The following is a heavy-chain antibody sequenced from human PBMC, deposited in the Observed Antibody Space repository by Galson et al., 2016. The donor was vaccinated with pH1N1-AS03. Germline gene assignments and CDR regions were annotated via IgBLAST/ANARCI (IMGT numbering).Heavy chain of an antibody. CDR3: VRALTGSSGTHPYTFDY. D-gene: IGHD3-10*01. J-gene: IGHJ4*02. V-gene: IGHV3-21*01. Sequence: SLRLSCAASGFPFIAYAMNWVRQAPRKGLEWVSFISRSGNYIYYADSVKGRFTISRDNAKNSLYLQMNSLRAEDTAVYFCVRALTGSSGTHPYTFDYWGQGTLVIVSS. CDR2: ISRSGNYI. CDR1: GFPFIAYA.